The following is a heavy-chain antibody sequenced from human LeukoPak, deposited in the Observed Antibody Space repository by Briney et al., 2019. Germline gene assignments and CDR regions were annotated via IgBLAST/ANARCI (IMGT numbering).Heavy chain of an antibody. CDR3: ARDDNWNDKPFDH. CDR2: INQDGSEK. J-gene: IGHJ4*02. CDR1: EFTFSSYW. D-gene: IGHD1-20*01. Sequence: PGGSLRLSCAVSEFTFSSYWMSWVRQAPGKGLEWVANINQDGSEKFYMDSVKGRFNISRDNANNSLYLQMNSLRAEDTALYYCARDDNWNDKPFDHWGQGVLVTVSS. V-gene: IGHV3-7*01.